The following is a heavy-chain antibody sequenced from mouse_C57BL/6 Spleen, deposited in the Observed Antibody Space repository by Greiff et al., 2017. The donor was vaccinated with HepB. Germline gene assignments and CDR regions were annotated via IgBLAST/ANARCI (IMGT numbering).Heavy chain of an antibody. V-gene: IGHV1-80*01. CDR2: IYPGDGDT. CDR3: ARRGQDGYSAAMDD. Sequence: QVQLQQSGAELVKPGASVKISCKASGYAFSSYWMNWVKQRPGKGLEWIGQIYPGDGDTNYNGKFKGKATLTADKSSSTAYMQLSSLTSEDSAVYFGARRGQDGYSAAMDDWGEGTSVTVST. J-gene: IGHJ4*01. D-gene: IGHD2-3*01. CDR1: GYAFSSYW.